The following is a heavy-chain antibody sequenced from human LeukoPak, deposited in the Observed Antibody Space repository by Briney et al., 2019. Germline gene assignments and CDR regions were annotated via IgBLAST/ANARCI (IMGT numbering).Heavy chain of an antibody. Sequence: GGFLRLSCAASGFTFSSYAMSWVRQAPGKGLEWVAFIHYDGSNKYYADSVKGRFTISRDNSKNTLYLPMNSLRAEDTAVYYCAKGTGTTSSSGYYGAFNIWGQGTMVTVSS. CDR3: AKGTGTTSSSGYYGAFNI. J-gene: IGHJ3*02. CDR1: GFTFSSYA. V-gene: IGHV3-30*02. CDR2: IHYDGSNK. D-gene: IGHD3-22*01.